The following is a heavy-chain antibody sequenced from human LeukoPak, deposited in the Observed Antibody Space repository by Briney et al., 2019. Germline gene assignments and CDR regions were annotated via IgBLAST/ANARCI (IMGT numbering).Heavy chain of an antibody. J-gene: IGHJ4*02. CDR2: INAGNGNA. D-gene: IGHD3-10*01. V-gene: IGHV1-3*01. Sequence: ASVKVSCKASGYTFTSYAMHWVRQAPGQRLEWMGWINAGNGNAKYSQKFQGRVTMTRNTSISTAYMELNSLRSEDTAVYYCARGDYGSETSTTKSGDYWGQGTLVTVSS. CDR3: ARGDYGSETSTTKSGDY. CDR1: GYTFTSYA.